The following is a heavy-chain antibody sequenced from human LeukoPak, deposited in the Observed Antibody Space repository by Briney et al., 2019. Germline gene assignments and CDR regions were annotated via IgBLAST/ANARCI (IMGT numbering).Heavy chain of an antibody. V-gene: IGHV4-30-4*08. CDR2: IYYSGST. J-gene: IGHJ5*02. CDR3: ARAAFITAAGNGFDP. CDR1: GGSISSGDYY. Sequence: PSETLSLTCTVSGGSISSGDYYWSWIRQPPGKGLEWIGYIYYSGSTYYNPSLKSRVTISVDTSKNQFSLKLSSVTAADTAVYYCARAAFITAAGNGFDPWGQGTLVTVSS. D-gene: IGHD6-13*01.